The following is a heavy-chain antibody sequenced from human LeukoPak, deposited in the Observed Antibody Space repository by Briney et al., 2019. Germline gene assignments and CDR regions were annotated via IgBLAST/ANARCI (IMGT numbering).Heavy chain of an antibody. J-gene: IGHJ4*02. CDR2: IYYSGST. D-gene: IGHD2-15*01. Sequence: SETLSLTCTVSGGSISSSSYYWGWIRQPPGKGLEWIGSIYYSGSTYYNPSLKSRVTISVDTSKNQFSLKLSSVIAADTAVYYCASLLDIVFDYWGQGTLVTVSS. CDR3: ASLLDIVFDY. CDR1: GGSISSSSYY. V-gene: IGHV4-39*01.